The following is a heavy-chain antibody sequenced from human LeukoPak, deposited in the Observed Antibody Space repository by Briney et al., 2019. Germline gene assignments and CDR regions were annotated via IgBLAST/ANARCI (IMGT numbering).Heavy chain of an antibody. V-gene: IGHV3-7*01. Sequence: GGSLRLSCAASGFTFSNYWMHWVRQAPGKGLEWVANIKQDGNEKYYADSLKGRVTISRDNGKNTLYLQMNSMRADDTAVYYCARDTLGEGEDANYAVYYFDYWGQGTVVTVSS. CDR1: GFTFSNYW. J-gene: IGHJ4*02. D-gene: IGHD4/OR15-4a*01. CDR3: ARDTLGEGEDANYAVYYFDY. CDR2: IKQDGNEK.